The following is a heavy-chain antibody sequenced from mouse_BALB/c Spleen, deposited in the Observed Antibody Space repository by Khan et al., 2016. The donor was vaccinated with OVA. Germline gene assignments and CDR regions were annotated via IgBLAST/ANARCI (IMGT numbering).Heavy chain of an antibody. D-gene: IGHD1-1*01. CDR1: GYTFTSYV. CDR2: INPYSDDT. J-gene: IGHJ3*01. CDR3: VQALYYYGRSYGRLTY. V-gene: IGHV1S136*01. Sequence: VQLQQSGPELVKPGASVKMSCKASGYTFTSYVMHWVKQKPGQGLEWIGYINPYSDDTKYNEKFKGKATLTSDKSSSTAYMELSSLTSEDSAVYYCVQALYYYGRSYGRLTYWGQGTLVTVSA.